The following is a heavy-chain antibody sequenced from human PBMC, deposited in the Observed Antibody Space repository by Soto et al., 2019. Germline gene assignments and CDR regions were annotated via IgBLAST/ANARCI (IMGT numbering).Heavy chain of an antibody. Sequence: AGGSLRLSCAASGFTFSSYGMHWVRQAPGKGLEWVAVIWYDGSNKYYADSVKGRFTISRDNSKNTLYLQMNSLRAEDTAVYYCARDKYSYGPRGYYYYGMDVWGQGTTVTVSS. CDR1: GFTFSSYG. CDR2: IWYDGSNK. V-gene: IGHV3-33*01. D-gene: IGHD5-18*01. CDR3: ARDKYSYGPRGYYYYGMDV. J-gene: IGHJ6*02.